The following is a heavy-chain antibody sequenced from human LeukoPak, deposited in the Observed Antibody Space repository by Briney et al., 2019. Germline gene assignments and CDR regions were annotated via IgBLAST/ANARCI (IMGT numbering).Heavy chain of an antibody. Sequence: ASVKVSCKASGGTFSSYAISWVRQAPGQGLEWMGWISAYNGNTNYAQKLQGRVTMTTDTSTSTAYMELRSLRSDDTAVYYCASTRGWYGAGAFDIWGQGTMVTVSS. D-gene: IGHD6-19*01. CDR3: ASTRGWYGAGAFDI. CDR1: GGTFSSYA. V-gene: IGHV1-18*01. J-gene: IGHJ3*02. CDR2: ISAYNGNT.